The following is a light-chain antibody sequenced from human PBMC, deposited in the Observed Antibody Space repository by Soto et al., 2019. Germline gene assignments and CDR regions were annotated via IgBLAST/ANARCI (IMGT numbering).Light chain of an antibody. CDR3: QVWDSSSDHDV. J-gene: IGLJ1*01. Sequence: SYELTQPPSVSVAPGKTARITCGGNNIGSYSVHWYQQKPGQAPVLVIYYDSDRPSGIPERFSGSNSGNTATLTISRVEAGDEADYYCQVWDSSSDHDVFGTGTKVTVL. CDR1: NIGSYS. CDR2: YDS. V-gene: IGLV3-21*04.